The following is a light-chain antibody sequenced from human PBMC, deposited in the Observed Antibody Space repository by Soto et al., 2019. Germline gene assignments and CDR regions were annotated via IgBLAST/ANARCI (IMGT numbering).Light chain of an antibody. Sequence: SYELTQPPSVSVAPGQTARITCGGNNIGSKSGHWYQQKPGQAPVLVVYDDSDRPSGIPERFSGSNSGNTATLTISRVDAGDEADYYCQVCDSSSAQYVFGTGTKVTVL. CDR3: QVCDSSSAQYV. CDR2: DDS. V-gene: IGLV3-21*02. J-gene: IGLJ1*01. CDR1: NIGSKS.